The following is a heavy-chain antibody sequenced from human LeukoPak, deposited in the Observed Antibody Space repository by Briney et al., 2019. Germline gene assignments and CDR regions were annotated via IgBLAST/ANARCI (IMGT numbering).Heavy chain of an antibody. Sequence: ASVKVSCKASGGTFSSYAISWVRQAPGQGLEWMGGIIPIFGTANYAQKFQGGVTITTDESTSTAYMELSSLRSEDTAVYYCARSRFSDYYYYMDVWGKGTTVTVSS. CDR3: ARSRFSDYYYYMDV. D-gene: IGHD2/OR15-2a*01. CDR2: IIPIFGTA. CDR1: GGTFSSYA. V-gene: IGHV1-69*05. J-gene: IGHJ6*03.